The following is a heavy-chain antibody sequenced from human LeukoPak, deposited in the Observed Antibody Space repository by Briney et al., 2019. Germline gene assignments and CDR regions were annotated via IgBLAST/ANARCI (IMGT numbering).Heavy chain of an antibody. CDR1: GGSISSYY. Sequence: SETLSLTCTVSGGSISSYYWTWIRQPPGKGLEWIGNRNTNYNPSLKSRVTISVDTSKNQFSLKLNSVTAADTAVYYCARESGSYLWRSWLNPWGQGTLVTVSS. J-gene: IGHJ5*02. CDR2: RNT. CDR3: ARESGSYLWRSWLNP. D-gene: IGHD3-16*01. V-gene: IGHV4-59*01.